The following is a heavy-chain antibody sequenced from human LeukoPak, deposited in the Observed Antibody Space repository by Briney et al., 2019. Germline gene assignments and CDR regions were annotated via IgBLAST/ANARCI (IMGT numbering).Heavy chain of an antibody. Sequence: PGGSLRLSCAASGFNSSSYWMSWVRQAPGKGLEWVANIEEDGSEKYYVDSVKGRFTISRDNAKNSLYMQMNSLRAEDTAVYYCAREGGDIADTGFDYWGQGTLVTVSS. CDR1: GFNSSSYW. V-gene: IGHV3-7*01. D-gene: IGHD2-15*01. J-gene: IGHJ4*02. CDR2: IEEDGSEK. CDR3: AREGGDIADTGFDY.